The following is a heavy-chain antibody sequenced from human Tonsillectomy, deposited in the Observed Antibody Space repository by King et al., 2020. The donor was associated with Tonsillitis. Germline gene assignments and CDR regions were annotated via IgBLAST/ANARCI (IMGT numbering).Heavy chain of an antibody. V-gene: IGHV3-23*04. Sequence: DVQLVESGGGLEQPGGSLRLSCAASGFTFSNFAMSWVRQAPGKGLEWVSTISGSGGSKDYADSVKGRFTISRDNSKNTLDLQMNSLRAEDTAVYYCAKLAYTSFYFFDFWGQGTLVTVSS. CDR3: AKLAYTSFYFFDF. J-gene: IGHJ4*02. D-gene: IGHD2-2*01. CDR2: ISGSGGSK. CDR1: GFTFSNFA.